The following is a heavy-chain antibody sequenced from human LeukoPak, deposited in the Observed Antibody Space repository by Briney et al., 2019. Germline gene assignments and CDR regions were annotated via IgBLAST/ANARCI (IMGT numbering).Heavy chain of an antibody. J-gene: IGHJ3*02. V-gene: IGHV3-23*01. CDR2: ISGSGGST. CDR1: GFTFSSYG. CDR3: ARDWYDNSDAFDI. Sequence: GGTLRLSCAASGFTFSSYGMSWVRQAPGKGLEWVSAISGSGGSTYYADSVKGRFTISRDNAKNSLYLQMNSLRAEDTAVYYCARDWYDNSDAFDIWGQGTMVTVSS. D-gene: IGHD3-9*01.